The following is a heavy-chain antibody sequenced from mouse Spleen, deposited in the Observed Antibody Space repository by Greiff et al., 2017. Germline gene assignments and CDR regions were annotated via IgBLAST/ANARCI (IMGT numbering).Heavy chain of an antibody. CDR1: GYSITSGYY. CDR2: ISYDGSN. J-gene: IGHJ4*01. CDR3: ARAPRDAMDY. V-gene: IGHV3-6*01. Sequence: ESGPGLVKPSQSLSLTCSVTGYSITSGYYWNWIRQFPGNKLEWMGYISYDGSNNYNPSLKNRISITRDTSKNQFFLKLNSVTTEDTATYYCARAPRDAMDYWGQGTSVTVSS.